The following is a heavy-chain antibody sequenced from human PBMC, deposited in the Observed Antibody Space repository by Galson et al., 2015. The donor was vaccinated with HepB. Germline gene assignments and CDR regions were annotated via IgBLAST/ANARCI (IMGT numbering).Heavy chain of an antibody. CDR2: IYLGDSDT. D-gene: IGHD3-16*01. V-gene: IGHV5-51*01. CDR3: AGLGGSPKNGMDV. Sequence: QSGAEVKEPGESLKISCKGSGYSFTNSWIAWVRQMPGKGLEWMGIIYLGDSDTRYSPSFQGQVTISADKSITTAYLQWNSLKASDTAMYYCAGLGGSPKNGMDVWGQGTTVTVSS. J-gene: IGHJ6*02. CDR1: GYSFTNSW.